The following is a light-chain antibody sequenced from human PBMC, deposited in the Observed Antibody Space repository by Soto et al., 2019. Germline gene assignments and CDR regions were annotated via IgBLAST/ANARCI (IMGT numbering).Light chain of an antibody. CDR2: DAS. CDR3: HHRFTWPT. V-gene: IGKV3-11*01. CDR1: QSISSS. Sequence: ETVLTQSPATLSLSPGERATLSCRASQSISSSLAWYQQTPGQAPRLLIYDASKRATGIPARFSGSGSGTAFTLTISSLEPEDFSVYFCHHRFTWPTFGPGTKVDIK. J-gene: IGKJ3*01.